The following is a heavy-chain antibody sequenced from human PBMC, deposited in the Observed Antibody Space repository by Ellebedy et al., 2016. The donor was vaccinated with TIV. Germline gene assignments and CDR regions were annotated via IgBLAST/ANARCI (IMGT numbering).Heavy chain of an antibody. Sequence: GGSLRLSCAASGFPFEDFSMHWVRQVPGKGLEWLSVIDWDGGITHYAESVRGRFTISRDNSRNSLFMHMTSLRTEDTALYYCAKALWVGEFPPDVWGKGTTVAVSS. CDR3: AKALWVGEFPPDV. CDR2: IDWDGGIT. CDR1: GFPFEDFS. J-gene: IGHJ6*01. V-gene: IGHV3-43*01. D-gene: IGHD3-10*01.